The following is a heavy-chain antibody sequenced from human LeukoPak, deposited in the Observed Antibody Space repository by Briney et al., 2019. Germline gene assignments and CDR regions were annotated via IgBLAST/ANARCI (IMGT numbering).Heavy chain of an antibody. V-gene: IGHV3-21*04. CDR1: GFTFSSYS. J-gene: IGHJ5*02. D-gene: IGHD6-6*01. CDR3: AKGPIAARNNWFDP. CDR2: ISSSSSYI. Sequence: GGSLRLSCAASGFTFSSYSMNWVRQAPGKGLEWVSSISSSSSYIYYADSVKGRFTISRDNAKNSLYLQMNSLRAEDTAVYYCAKGPIAARNNWFDPWGQGTLVTVSS.